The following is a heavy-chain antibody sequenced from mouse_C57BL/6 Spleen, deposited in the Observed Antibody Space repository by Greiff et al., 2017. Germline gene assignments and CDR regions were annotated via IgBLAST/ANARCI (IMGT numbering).Heavy chain of an antibody. J-gene: IGHJ3*01. CDR1: GYTFTSYW. CDR3: ARSGLQYFAY. V-gene: IGHV1-69*01. Sequence: QVQLQQPGAELVMPGASVKLSCKASGYTFTSYWMHWVKQRPGQGLEWIGEIDPSDSYTNYNQKFKGKSTLTVDKSSSTAYMQLSSLTSEDTSVYYCARSGLQYFAYWGQGTLVTVSA. CDR2: IDPSDSYT. D-gene: IGHD1-1*01.